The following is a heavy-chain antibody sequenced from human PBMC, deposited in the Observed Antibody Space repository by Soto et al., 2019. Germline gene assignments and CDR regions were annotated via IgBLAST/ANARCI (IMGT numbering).Heavy chain of an antibody. D-gene: IGHD6-13*01. J-gene: IGHJ4*02. CDR1: GYSFTHYG. V-gene: IGHV1-18*01. CDR3: ARPHFSSSYYFDY. Sequence: ASVKVSCKTSGYSFTHYGIGWVRQAPGQGLEWMGWISPYNGNTYYAQKLQGRVTITRDTSASTAYMELSSLRSEDTAVYYCARPHFSSSYYFDYWGQGTLVTVSS. CDR2: ISPYNGNT.